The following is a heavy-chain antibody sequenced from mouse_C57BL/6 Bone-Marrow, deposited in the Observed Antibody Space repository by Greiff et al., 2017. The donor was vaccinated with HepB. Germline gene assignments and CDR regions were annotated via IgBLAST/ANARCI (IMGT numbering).Heavy chain of an antibody. Sequence: EVMLVESGGGLVQPGGSLKLSCAASGFTFSDYYMYWVRQTPEKRLEWVAYISNGGGSTYYPDTVKGRFTISRDNAKNTLYLQMSRLKSEDTAMYYCARLYGNYAWFAYWGQGTLVTVSA. J-gene: IGHJ3*01. V-gene: IGHV5-12*01. CDR2: ISNGGGST. CDR1: GFTFSDYY. D-gene: IGHD2-1*01. CDR3: ARLYGNYAWFAY.